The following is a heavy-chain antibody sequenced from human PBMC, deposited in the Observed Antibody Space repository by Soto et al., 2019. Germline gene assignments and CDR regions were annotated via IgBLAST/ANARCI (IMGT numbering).Heavy chain of an antibody. Sequence: GESLKISCKGSGYSFTSYWIGWVRQMPGKGLEWMGIIYPGDSDTRYSPSFQGQVTISADKSISTAYLQWSSLKASDTAMYYCARQRIATPYYYYYMDVWGKGTTVTVSS. V-gene: IGHV5-51*01. CDR3: ARQRIATPYYYYYMDV. CDR1: GYSFTSYW. CDR2: IYPGDSDT. J-gene: IGHJ6*03. D-gene: IGHD6-6*01.